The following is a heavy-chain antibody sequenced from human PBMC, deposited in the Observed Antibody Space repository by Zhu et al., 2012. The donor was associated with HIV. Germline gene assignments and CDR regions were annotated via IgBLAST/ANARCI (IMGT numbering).Heavy chain of an antibody. D-gene: IGHD3-10*01. CDR2: IYHTGGI. V-gene: IGHV4-4*02. J-gene: IGHJ4*02. CDR3: ARGKDFGSGNYFYGYLDY. CDR1: GGSIGSNNW. Sequence: QVQLQESGPGLVKPSGTLSLTCTVSGGSIGSNNWWSWVRQAPGKGLEWIAEIYHTGGINYNPSLRSRLTVSIDKSKNQFSLTLKSVTAADTAVYFCARGKDFGSGNYFYGYLDYWGQGVLVTVSS.